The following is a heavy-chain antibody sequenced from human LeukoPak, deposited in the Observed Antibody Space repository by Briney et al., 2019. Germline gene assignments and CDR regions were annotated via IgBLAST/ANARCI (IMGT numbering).Heavy chain of an antibody. CDR1: GFTVNNNG. D-gene: IGHD5-24*01. Sequence: GGSLRLSCAVSGFTVNNNGMTWVRQAPGKGLEWVSSIFASSTRTTYADSVKGRSTISRDNSKNTLYLQMNSLRVEDTAVYYCAKEIRPNDYWGQGTRVTVSS. CDR2: IFASSTRT. CDR3: AKEIRPNDY. V-gene: IGHV3-23*05. J-gene: IGHJ4*02.